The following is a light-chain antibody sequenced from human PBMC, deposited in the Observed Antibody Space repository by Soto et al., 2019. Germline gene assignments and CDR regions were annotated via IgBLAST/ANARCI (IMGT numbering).Light chain of an antibody. CDR2: DVS. Sequence: QSALTQPRSVSGSPGQSVTISCTGTSSDVGGYNYVSWYQQHPGKAPKLMIYDVSKRPSGVPDRFSGSKSGNTASLTISGLQAEDEADYYCCSYAGSYTGVFGTRTKLTVL. V-gene: IGLV2-11*01. CDR3: CSYAGSYTGV. CDR1: SSDVGGYNY. J-gene: IGLJ1*01.